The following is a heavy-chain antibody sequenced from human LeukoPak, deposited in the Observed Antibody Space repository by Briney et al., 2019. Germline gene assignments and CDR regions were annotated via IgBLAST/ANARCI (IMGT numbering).Heavy chain of an antibody. CDR1: GGSISSGDYY. Sequence: SQTLSLTCTVSGGSISSGDYYWSWIRQPPGKGLEWIGYIYYSGSTYYNPSLKSRVTISVDTSKNQFSLKLSSVTAADTAVYYCARAFIVRYGDAEFDSWGQGTLVTVSS. CDR2: IYYSGST. CDR3: ARAFIVRYGDAEFDS. J-gene: IGHJ4*02. V-gene: IGHV4-30-4*08. D-gene: IGHD4-17*01.